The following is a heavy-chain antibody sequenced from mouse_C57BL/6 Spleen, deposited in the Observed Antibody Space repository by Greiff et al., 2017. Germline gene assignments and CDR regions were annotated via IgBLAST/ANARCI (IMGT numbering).Heavy chain of an antibody. CDR1: GYAFSSSW. CDR3: ARRNYDGYPAWFAY. V-gene: IGHV1-82*01. CDR2: IYPGDGDT. Sequence: VKLMESGPELVKPGASVKISCKASGYAFSSSWMNWVKQRPGKGLEWIGRIYPGDGDTNYNGKFKGKATLTADKSSSTAYMQLSSLTSEDSAVYFCARRNYDGYPAWFAYWGQGTLVTVSA. D-gene: IGHD2-3*01. J-gene: IGHJ3*01.